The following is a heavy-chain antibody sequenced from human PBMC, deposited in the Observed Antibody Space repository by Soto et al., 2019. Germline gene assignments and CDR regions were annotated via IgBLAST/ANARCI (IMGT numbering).Heavy chain of an antibody. CDR2: IIPIFGTA. Sequence: QVQLVQSGAEVKKPGSSVKVSCKASGGTFSSYAISWVRQAPGQGLEWMGGIIPIFGTANYAQKFQGRVTITADESTSTADMELSSLRSEDTAVSYWGIVVVTAPLVDYDYGMDVWGQGTTVTVSS. J-gene: IGHJ6*02. CDR3: GIVVVTAPLVDYDYGMDV. V-gene: IGHV1-69*01. CDR1: GGTFSSYA. D-gene: IGHD2-21*02.